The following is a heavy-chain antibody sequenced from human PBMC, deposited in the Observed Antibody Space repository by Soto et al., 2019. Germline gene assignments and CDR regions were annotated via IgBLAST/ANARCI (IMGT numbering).Heavy chain of an antibody. D-gene: IGHD6-19*01. Sequence: PGGSLRLSCAASGFTFSSYGMHWVRQAPGKGLEWVAVISYDGSNKYYADSVKGRFTISRDNSKNTLYLQMNSLRAEDTAVYYCAKDRVVIAVAGYRHNYYMDVWGKGTTVTVSS. CDR1: GFTFSSYG. CDR2: ISYDGSNK. V-gene: IGHV3-30*18. CDR3: AKDRVVIAVAGYRHNYYMDV. J-gene: IGHJ6*03.